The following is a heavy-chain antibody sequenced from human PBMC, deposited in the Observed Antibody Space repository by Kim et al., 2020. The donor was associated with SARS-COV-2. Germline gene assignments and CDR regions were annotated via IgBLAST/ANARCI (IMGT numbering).Heavy chain of an antibody. CDR3: AKEATVVAARGYFDY. D-gene: IGHD2-15*01. CDR1: GFTFDDYA. J-gene: IGHJ4*02. Sequence: GGSLRLSCAASGFTFDDYAMHWVRQAPGKGLEWVSLISWDGGSTYYADSVKGRFIISRDNSKNSLYLQMNSLRAEDTALYYCAKEATVVAARGYFDYWGQGTLVTVSS. CDR2: ISWDGGST. V-gene: IGHV3-43D*03.